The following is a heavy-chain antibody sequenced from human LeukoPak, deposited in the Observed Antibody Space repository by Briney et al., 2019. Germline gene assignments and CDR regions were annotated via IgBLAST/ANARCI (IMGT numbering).Heavy chain of an antibody. V-gene: IGHV3-15*01. Sequence: GGSLRLSCAASGFTFSNAWMTWVRQAPGKGLEWVGRIKSKTDGGTTDYAAPVKGRFTISRDDSKNMLYLQMNSLKTEDKAVYYCTTRAQFVAVAGTDYFDYWGQGTLVTVSS. J-gene: IGHJ4*02. CDR3: TTRAQFVAVAGTDYFDY. CDR2: IKSKTDGGTT. CDR1: GFTFSNAW. D-gene: IGHD6-19*01.